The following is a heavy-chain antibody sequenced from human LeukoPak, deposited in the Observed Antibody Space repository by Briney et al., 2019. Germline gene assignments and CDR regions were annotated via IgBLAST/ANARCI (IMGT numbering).Heavy chain of an antibody. CDR3: ARDRAWGDPDAFDI. CDR2: IRYDGSNK. J-gene: IGHJ3*02. CDR1: GFTFSSYG. Sequence: GGSLRLSCAASGFTFSSYGMHWVRQAPGKGLEWVAFIRYDGSNKYYADSVKGRFTISRDNSKNTLYLQMNSLRAEDTAVYYCARDRAWGDPDAFDIWGQGTMVTVSS. V-gene: IGHV3-30*02. D-gene: IGHD7-27*01.